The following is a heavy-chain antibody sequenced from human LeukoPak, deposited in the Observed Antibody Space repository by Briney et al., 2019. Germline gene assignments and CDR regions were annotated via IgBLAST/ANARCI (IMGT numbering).Heavy chain of an antibody. V-gene: IGHV3-21*01. CDR3: ARDSSGYSFDP. CDR2: ISSSSSYT. D-gene: IGHD3-22*01. J-gene: IGHJ5*02. CDR1: GFTFSSYS. Sequence: PGGSLRLSCAASGFTFSSYSMNWVRQAPGKGLEWVSSISSSSSYTYYADSVKGRFTISGDNAKNSLYLQMNSLRAEDTAVYYCARDSSGYSFDPWGQGTLVTVSS.